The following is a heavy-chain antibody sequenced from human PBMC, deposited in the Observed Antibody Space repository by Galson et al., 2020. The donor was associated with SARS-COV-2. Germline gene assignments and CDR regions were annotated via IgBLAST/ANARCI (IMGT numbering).Heavy chain of an antibody. CDR1: GFTFDDYA. CDR3: WMVPRYYYYMDV. Sequence: SLKISCAASGFTFDDYAMHWVRQAPGKGLEWVSGISWNSGSIGYADSVKGRFTISRDNAKNSLYLQMNSLRAEDTALYYCWMVPRYYYYMDVWGKGTTVTVSS. D-gene: IGHD6-19*01. J-gene: IGHJ6*03. V-gene: IGHV3-9*01. CDR2: ISWNSGSI.